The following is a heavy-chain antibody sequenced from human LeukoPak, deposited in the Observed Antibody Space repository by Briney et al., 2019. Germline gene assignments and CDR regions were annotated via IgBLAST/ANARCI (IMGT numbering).Heavy chain of an antibody. CDR3: AKGKDCANGVCRTFDY. V-gene: IGHV3-23*01. CDR2: LSANGGKT. Sequence: PGGSLRLSCAASGFIFGSYPMNWVRQAPGKGLEWVSILSANGGKTFYADSVKGRFTISRDNSKNTLYLQMNSLRAEDTAVYYCAKGKDCANGVCRTFDYWGQGTLVAVSS. J-gene: IGHJ4*02. CDR1: GFIFGSYP. D-gene: IGHD2-8*01.